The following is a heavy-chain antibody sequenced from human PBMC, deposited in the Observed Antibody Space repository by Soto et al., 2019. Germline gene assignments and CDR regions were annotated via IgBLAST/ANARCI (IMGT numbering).Heavy chain of an antibody. CDR3: AKDQRFLPYYYYGMDV. CDR2: ISGTGGST. V-gene: IGHV3-23*01. Sequence: GGSLRLSCAASGFTFSSYAMSWVRQAPGKGLEWVSAISGTGGSTYYADSVKGRFTISRDNSKNTLYLQMNSLRAEDTAVYYCAKDQRFLPYYYYGMDVWGQGTTVTVSS. J-gene: IGHJ6*02. CDR1: GFTFSSYA. D-gene: IGHD3-16*01.